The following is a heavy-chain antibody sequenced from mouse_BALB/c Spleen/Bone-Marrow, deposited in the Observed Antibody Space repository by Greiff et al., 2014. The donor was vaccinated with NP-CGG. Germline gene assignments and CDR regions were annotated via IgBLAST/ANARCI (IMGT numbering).Heavy chain of an antibody. CDR3: AREVDGWYYFDY. D-gene: IGHD2-3*01. V-gene: IGHV5-6-5*01. CDR2: ISSGGST. Sequence: EVNLVESGGGLVKPGGSLKLSCAASGFTFSSYAMSWVRQTPEKRLEWVASISSGGSTYYPDSVKGRFTISRENARNILYLQMSSLRSEDTAMYYCAREVDGWYYFDYWGQGTTLTVSS. J-gene: IGHJ2*01. CDR1: GFTFSSYA.